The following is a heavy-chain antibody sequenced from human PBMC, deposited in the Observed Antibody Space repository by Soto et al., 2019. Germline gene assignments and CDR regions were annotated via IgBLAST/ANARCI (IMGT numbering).Heavy chain of an antibody. CDR1: GGTFSSYA. D-gene: IGHD6-13*01. CDR2: ISAYNGNT. J-gene: IGHJ6*02. Sequence: ASVKVSCKASGGTFSSYAISWVRQAPGQGLEWMGWISAYNGNTNYAQKLQGRVTVTTDTSTSTAYMELRSLRSDDTAVYYCARDRIIRIAALERGNYYYGMDVWGQGTTVTVSS. CDR3: ARDRIIRIAALERGNYYYGMDV. V-gene: IGHV1-18*01.